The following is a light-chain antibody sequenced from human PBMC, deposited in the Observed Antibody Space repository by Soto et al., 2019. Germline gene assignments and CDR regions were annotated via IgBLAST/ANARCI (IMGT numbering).Light chain of an antibody. V-gene: IGLV2-14*01. J-gene: IGLJ1*01. CDR3: SSYTTGGSYV. CDR1: SRDVGGYNS. CDR2: DVS. Sequence: QSVLTQPASVSGSPGLSIAISCTGTSRDVGGYNSVSWYQQQPGKVPKLIIYDVSSRPSGVSNRFSGSKSGNTASLTISGLQAEDEGDYYCSSYTTGGSYVFGTGTKPTVL.